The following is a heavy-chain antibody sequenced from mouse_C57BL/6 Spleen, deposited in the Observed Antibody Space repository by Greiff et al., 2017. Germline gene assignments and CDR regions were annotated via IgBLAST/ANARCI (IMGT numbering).Heavy chain of an antibody. V-gene: IGHV1-15*01. CDR2: IDPETGGT. Sequence: QVQLQQSGAELVRPGASVTLSCKASGYTFTDYEMHWVKQTPVHGLEWIGAIDPETGGTAYNQKFKGKVILAADKSSSTAYMELRSLTSEDSAVYYCTRFDGYPYFDYWGQGTTLTVSS. D-gene: IGHD2-3*01. CDR1: GYTFTDYE. J-gene: IGHJ2*01. CDR3: TRFDGYPYFDY.